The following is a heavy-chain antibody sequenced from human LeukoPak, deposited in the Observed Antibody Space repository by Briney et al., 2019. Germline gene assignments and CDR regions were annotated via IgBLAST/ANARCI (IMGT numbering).Heavy chain of an antibody. CDR3: ARGLMLDAFDI. CDR1: GYSISSGYY. D-gene: IGHD2-8*01. CDR2: IYHSGST. J-gene: IGHJ3*02. Sequence: SETLSLTCTVSGYSISSGYYWGWIRPPPGKGLEWIGSIYHSGSTYYNPSLKSRVTISVDTSKNQFSLKLSSVTAADTAVYYCARGLMLDAFDIWGQGTMVTVSS. V-gene: IGHV4-38-2*02.